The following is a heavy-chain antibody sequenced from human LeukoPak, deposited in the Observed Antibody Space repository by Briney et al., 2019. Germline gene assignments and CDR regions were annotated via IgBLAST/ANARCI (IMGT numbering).Heavy chain of an antibody. Sequence: SETLSLTXTLSGGSISSSTYYWGWIRQPPGKGLEWIGNIYYSGSSYYNPSLKSRLTISDDTSKNQFSLSLTSVTAADTAVYYCSRLGIVPAGNIDCWGQGTLVTVSS. CDR1: GGSISSSTYY. J-gene: IGHJ4*02. CDR3: SRLGIVPAGNIDC. D-gene: IGHD2-2*01. CDR2: IYYSGSS. V-gene: IGHV4-39*01.